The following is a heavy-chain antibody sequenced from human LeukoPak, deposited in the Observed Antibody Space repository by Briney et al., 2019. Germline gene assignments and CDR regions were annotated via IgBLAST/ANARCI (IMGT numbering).Heavy chain of an antibody. CDR2: IYTSGST. CDR1: GGSISSGSYY. V-gene: IGHV4-61*02. CDR3: APLGGQLYYFDY. D-gene: IGHD2-2*01. Sequence: SQTLSLTCTVSGGSISSGSYYWSWIRQPAGNGLEWIGRIYTSGSTNYNPSLKSRVTISVDTSKNQFSLKLSSVTAADTAVYYCAPLGGQLYYFDYWGQGTLVTVSS. J-gene: IGHJ4*02.